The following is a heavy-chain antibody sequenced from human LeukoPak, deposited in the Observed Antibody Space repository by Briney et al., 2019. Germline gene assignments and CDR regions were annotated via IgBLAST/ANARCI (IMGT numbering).Heavy chain of an antibody. V-gene: IGHV4-38-2*02. CDR2: IYHSGST. D-gene: IGHD1-26*01. CDR3: ASSIVGATPRFDY. Sequence: TPSETLSLTCTVSGYSISSGYYWGGIRQPPGKGLEWIGSIYHSGSTYYNPSLKSRVTISVDTSKNQFSLKLSSVTAADTAVYYCASSIVGATPRFDYWGQGTLVTVSS. J-gene: IGHJ4*02. CDR1: GYSISSGYY.